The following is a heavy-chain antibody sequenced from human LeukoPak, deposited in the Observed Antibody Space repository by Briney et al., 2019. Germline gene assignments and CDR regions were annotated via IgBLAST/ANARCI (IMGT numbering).Heavy chain of an antibody. CDR3: ARSEEYYYYMDV. CDR2: ISAYNGNT. CDR1: GYTFTSYG. V-gene: IGHV1-18*01. J-gene: IGHJ6*03. Sequence: ASVKVSCKASGYTFTSYGISWVRQAPGQGLEWMGWISAYNGNTNYAQKLQGRVTMTTDTSTSTAYMELRSLRSDNTAVYYCARSEEYYYYMDVWGKGTTVTVSS.